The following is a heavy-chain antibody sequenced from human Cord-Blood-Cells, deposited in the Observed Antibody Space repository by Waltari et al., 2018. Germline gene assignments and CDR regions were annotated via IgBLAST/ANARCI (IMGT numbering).Heavy chain of an antibody. J-gene: IGHJ5*02. CDR1: GYYISSGYY. CDR2: IYHSGST. CDR3: ARAGIWDDNWFDP. Sequence: QVQLQESGPGLVKPSETLSLTCTVSGYYISSGYYWGWIRQPPGKGLEWIGSIYHSGSTYYNPSLKSRVTISVDTSKNQFSLKLSSVTAADTAVYYCARAGIWDDNWFDPWGQGTLVTVSS. D-gene: IGHD2-15*01. V-gene: IGHV4-38-2*02.